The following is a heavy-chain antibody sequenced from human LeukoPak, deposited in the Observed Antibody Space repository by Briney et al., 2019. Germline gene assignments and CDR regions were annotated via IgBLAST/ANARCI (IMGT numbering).Heavy chain of an antibody. D-gene: IGHD3-22*01. CDR1: GFTFSNAW. CDR3: TTDPYYYDSSDYYHAEIDY. Sequence: GGSLRLSCAASGFTFSNAWMSWVRQAPGKGLEWVGRIKSKSDGRTTDYAAPVKGRFTISRDDSKNTLYLQMNSLKTDDTAVYYCTTDPYYYDSSDYYHAEIDYWGQGTLVTVSS. V-gene: IGHV3-15*01. J-gene: IGHJ4*02. CDR2: IKSKSDGRTT.